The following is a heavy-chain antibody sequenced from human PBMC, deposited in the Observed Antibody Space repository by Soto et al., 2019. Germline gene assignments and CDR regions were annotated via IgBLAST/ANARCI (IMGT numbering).Heavy chain of an antibody. CDR1: GFTFSTYA. CDR2: ISDSGST. D-gene: IGHD2-2*01. J-gene: IGHJ4*02. CDR3: AKDKGGRYCSRTSCLYSFDY. V-gene: IGHV3-23*01. Sequence: EVQLLESGGGLVQPGGSLRLSCTASGFTFSTYAMSWVRQAPGKGLEWVSTISDSGSTYYADSVKGRFTIARDNSKNTLHLEMNSLRAEDTAVYYCAKDKGGRYCSRTSCLYSFDYWGQGPLVTVSS.